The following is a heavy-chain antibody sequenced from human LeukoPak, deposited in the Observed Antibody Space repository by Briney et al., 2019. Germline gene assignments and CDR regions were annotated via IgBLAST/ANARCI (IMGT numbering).Heavy chain of an antibody. CDR3: ARDSGDSSGWYPYDY. D-gene: IGHD6-19*01. J-gene: IGHJ4*02. CDR2: INAGNGNT. V-gene: IGHV1-3*01. CDR1: GYTFTSYA. Sequence: GASVKLSCKASGYTFTSYAMHLLRQAPGPRLELMGWINAGNGNTKYSHKFHVRVTITSDTCASTDYMELSSLRSEDTAVYYCARDSGDSSGWYPYDYWGQGTLVTVSS.